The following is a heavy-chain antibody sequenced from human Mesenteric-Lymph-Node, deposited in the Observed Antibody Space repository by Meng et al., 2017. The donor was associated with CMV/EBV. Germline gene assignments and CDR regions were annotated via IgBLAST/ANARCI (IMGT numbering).Heavy chain of an antibody. CDR2: INHSGST. CDR1: GGSFSGYY. Sequence: SETLSLTCAVYGGSFSGYYWSWIRQPPGKGLEWIGEINHSGSTNYNPSLKSRVTISVDTSKNQFSLKLSSVTAADTAVYYCATSSGPIWGQGTMVTVSS. V-gene: IGHV4-34*01. CDR3: ATSSGPI. D-gene: IGHD6-6*01. J-gene: IGHJ3*02.